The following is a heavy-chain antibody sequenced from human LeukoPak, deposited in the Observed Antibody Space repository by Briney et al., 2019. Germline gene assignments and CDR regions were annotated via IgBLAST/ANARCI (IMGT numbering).Heavy chain of an antibody. CDR2: ISYDANYE. Sequence: SGGSLRLSYAASGFTFSTHGMHWVRQAPGKGLEWVALISYDANYEYYADSVKGRFTISRDNSRNTVYLQMNSLRPEDTAVYYCAKDASGSYHSWGQGTLVTVSS. V-gene: IGHV3-30*18. CDR1: GFTFSTHG. D-gene: IGHD3-10*01. CDR3: AKDASGSYHS. J-gene: IGHJ5*02.